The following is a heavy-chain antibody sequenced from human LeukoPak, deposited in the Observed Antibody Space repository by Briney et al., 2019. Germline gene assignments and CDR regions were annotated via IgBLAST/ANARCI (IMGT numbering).Heavy chain of an antibody. CDR3: ARDIIAAAGIVDY. CDR2: ISSGSTYI. D-gene: IGHD6-13*01. CDR1: GFTFSNYI. J-gene: IGHJ4*02. V-gene: IGHV3-21*01. Sequence: GGSLTLSCAASGFTFSNYIINWVRQAPGKGLEWVSSISSGSTYIYYADSVKGRFTISRDNAKNSLYLQVNSLRAEDTAVYYCARDIIAAAGIVDYWGQGALVTVSS.